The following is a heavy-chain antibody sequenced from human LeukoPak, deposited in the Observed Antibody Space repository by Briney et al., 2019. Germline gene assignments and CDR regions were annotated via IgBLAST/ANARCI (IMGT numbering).Heavy chain of an antibody. V-gene: IGHV4-39*07. J-gene: IGHJ4*02. CDR1: GGSISSSSYY. Sequence: SETLPLTCTVSGGSISSSSYYWSWLRQPPGTGLEWIGEINHSGSTNYNPSLKSRVTISVDTSKNQFSLKLSSVTAADTAVYYCARDGWELLPFSWFGYWGQGTLVTVS. CDR3: ARDGWELLPFSWFGY. D-gene: IGHD1-26*01. CDR2: INHSGST.